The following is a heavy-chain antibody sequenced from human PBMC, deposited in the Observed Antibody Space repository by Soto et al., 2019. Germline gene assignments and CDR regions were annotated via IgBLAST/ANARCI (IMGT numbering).Heavy chain of an antibody. CDR1: GDSVSSNSAG. Sequence: KPSETLSLTCAITGDSVSSNSAGWSWVRQSPSRGLGWLGRTYYRSKWYYEYAVSVRGRITINPDTSKNQYSLQLNSVTPEDTAVYFCARGEQYSGRIFDYWGQGTLVTVSS. D-gene: IGHD1-26*01. CDR2: TYYRSKWYY. V-gene: IGHV6-1*01. J-gene: IGHJ4*01. CDR3: ARGEQYSGRIFDY.